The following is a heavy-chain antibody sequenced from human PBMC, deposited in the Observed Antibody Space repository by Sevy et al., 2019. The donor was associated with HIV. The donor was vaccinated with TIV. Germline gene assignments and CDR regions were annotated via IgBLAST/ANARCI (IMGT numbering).Heavy chain of an antibody. CDR2: IGSVTSNI. Sequence: GGSLRLSCVASGFTFSGYNMNWVRQAPGKGLEWVAYIGSVTSNINDAESLKGGFTISRDNAKNSLYLQMSSLGAEDTAVYYCARTVGIAVAPFDYWGQGTLVTVSS. CDR3: ARTVGIAVAPFDY. V-gene: IGHV3-21*01. CDR1: GFTFSGYN. J-gene: IGHJ4*02. D-gene: IGHD6-19*01.